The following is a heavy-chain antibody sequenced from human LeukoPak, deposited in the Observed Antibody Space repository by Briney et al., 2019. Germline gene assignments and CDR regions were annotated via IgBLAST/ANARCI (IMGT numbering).Heavy chain of an antibody. D-gene: IGHD5-24*01. J-gene: IGHJ4*02. CDR3: AKEGGDGSPFDY. CDR2: IRFDGSTQ. Sequence: PGGSLRLSCAASGFIFSNYGMHWVRHSPDKGLEWVTFIRFDGSTQYYADSVKGRFTISRDNSKDTLYLQMSSLRLEDTDVYYCAKEGGDGSPFDYWGQGILVTVSS. CDR1: GFIFSNYG. V-gene: IGHV3-30*02.